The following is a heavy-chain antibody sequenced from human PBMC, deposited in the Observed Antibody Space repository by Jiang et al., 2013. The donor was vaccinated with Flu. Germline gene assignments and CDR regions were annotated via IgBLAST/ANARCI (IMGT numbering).Heavy chain of an antibody. J-gene: IGHJ3*01. CDR1: GFSLHHVVEWG. V-gene: IGHV2-5*02. Sequence: KPTQTLTLTCTFSGFSLHHVVEWGVAWIRQPPGKALEWLALIYWDADKRYSPSLKNRLTITKDTSKNQVALTMTNMDPVDTATYYCAHKGVWGYPGKTDAFDVWGQGTVVTVSS. CDR2: IYWDADK. CDR3: AHKGVWGYPGKTDAFDV. D-gene: IGHD7-27*01.